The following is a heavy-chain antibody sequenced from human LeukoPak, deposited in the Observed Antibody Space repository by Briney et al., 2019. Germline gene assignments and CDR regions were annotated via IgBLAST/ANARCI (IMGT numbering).Heavy chain of an antibody. Sequence: GGSLRLSCAASGFTFSGSWMSWVRQAPGKGLEWVANVNQDGSAKNYLDSVKGRFTISIDRGKNSLYLQMNSLRDEDTAVYYCARELSWSGRDYWGQGTLVTVSS. V-gene: IGHV3-7*01. CDR2: VNQDGSAK. D-gene: IGHD3-3*01. J-gene: IGHJ4*02. CDR1: GFTFSGSW. CDR3: ARELSWSGRDY.